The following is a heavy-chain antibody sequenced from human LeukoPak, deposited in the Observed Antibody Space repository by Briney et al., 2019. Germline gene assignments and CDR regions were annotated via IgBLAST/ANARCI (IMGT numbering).Heavy chain of an antibody. D-gene: IGHD3-22*01. Sequence: SVKVSCKASGGTFSSYAISWVRQAPGQGLEWMGGIIPILGTANYAQKFQGRVTITADESTSTAYMELSSLRSEDTAVYYCARFSPPRGSSGSYFDYWGQGTLVTVSS. V-gene: IGHV1-69*13. CDR3: ARFSPPRGSSGSYFDY. CDR2: IIPILGTA. CDR1: GGTFSSYA. J-gene: IGHJ4*02.